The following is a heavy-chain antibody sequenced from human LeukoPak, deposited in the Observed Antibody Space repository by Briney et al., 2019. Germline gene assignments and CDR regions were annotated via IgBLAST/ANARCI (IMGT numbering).Heavy chain of an antibody. J-gene: IGHJ4*02. D-gene: IGHD5-24*01. CDR2: IIPILGIA. CDR3: ARVGDGYNSPFDY. CDR1: GGTFSSYA. V-gene: IGHV1-69*04. Sequence: ASLKVSCKASGGTFSSYAISWVRQAPGQGLGWMGRIIPILGIANYAQKFQGRVTITADKSTSTAYMELSSLRSEDTAVYYCARVGDGYNSPFDYWGQGTLVTVSS.